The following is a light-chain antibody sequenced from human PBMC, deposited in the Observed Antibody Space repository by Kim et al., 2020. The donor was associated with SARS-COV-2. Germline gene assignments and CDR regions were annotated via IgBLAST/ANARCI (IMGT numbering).Light chain of an antibody. J-gene: IGLJ2*01. CDR3: NSRDSHDNVL. Sequence: VPLVPTVSTTCQADSIRSYYATCHQQTPAQAPIVVMYGKNNPPSVIPDLFSGSTSATAAFFTITRTQAGDDAYYYSNSRDSHDNVLFGGGTQLTVL. CDR2: GKN. V-gene: IGLV3-19*01. CDR1: SIRSYY.